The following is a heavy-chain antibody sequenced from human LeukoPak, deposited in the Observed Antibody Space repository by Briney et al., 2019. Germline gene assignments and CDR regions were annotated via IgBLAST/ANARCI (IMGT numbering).Heavy chain of an antibody. D-gene: IGHD3-10*01. J-gene: IGHJ5*02. CDR1: GGSFSDYS. V-gene: IGHV4-34*01. CDR2: INHSGSA. CDR3: ARGPMRGWFDP. Sequence: PSETLSLTCAVYGGSFSDYSWNWIRQPPGKGLEWIGEINHSGSANYSPSLKSRVTISVDTSKNQLSLKLSSVTAADTAMYYCARGPMRGWFDPWGQGTLVTVSS.